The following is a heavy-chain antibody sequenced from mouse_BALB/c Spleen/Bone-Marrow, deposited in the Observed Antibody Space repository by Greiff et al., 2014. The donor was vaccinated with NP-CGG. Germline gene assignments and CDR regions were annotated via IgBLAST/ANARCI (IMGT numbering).Heavy chain of an antibody. CDR3: ASPIYYGNYEGFAY. V-gene: IGHV1-67*01. Sequence: QVHLQQPGPELVRPGVSMKISCKGSGYTFTDYAMHWVKQSHAKSLEWIGVISTYSGNTNYNQKFKGKATMTVDKSSSTAYLELARLTSEDSAIYYCASPIYYGNYEGFAYWGQGTLVTVSA. CDR1: GYTFTDYA. J-gene: IGHJ3*01. CDR2: ISTYSGNT. D-gene: IGHD2-1*01.